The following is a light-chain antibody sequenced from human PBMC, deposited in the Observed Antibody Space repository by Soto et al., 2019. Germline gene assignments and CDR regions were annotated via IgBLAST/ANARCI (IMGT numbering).Light chain of an antibody. Sequence: IQLTQSPSSLSASVGDIVTFTCRASQGINSYLALYQQKPGRAPKLLIYAASTLQSGVPSRFSGSGAGTDCSLTIISLQPEDFATYYCQQLNSFPLTVGGGTTVEI. CDR1: QGINSY. CDR2: AAS. J-gene: IGKJ4*01. V-gene: IGKV1-9*01. CDR3: QQLNSFPLT.